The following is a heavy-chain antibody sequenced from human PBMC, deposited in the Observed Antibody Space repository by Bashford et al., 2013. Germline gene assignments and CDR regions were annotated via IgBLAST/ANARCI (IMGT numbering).Heavy chain of an antibody. D-gene: IGHD5-12*01. CDR1: GYTFTSYY. V-gene: IGHV1-46*01. J-gene: IGHJ6*04. CDR3: AKVRGYSGLRPLLYYGVDV. Sequence: ASVKVSCKASGYTFTSYYMHWVRQAPGQGLEWMGIINPSGGSTSYAQKFQGRVTMTRDTSTSTVYMELSSLRSEDTAVYYCAKVRGYSGLRPLLYYGVDVWAKGHGHRLL. CDR2: INPSGGST.